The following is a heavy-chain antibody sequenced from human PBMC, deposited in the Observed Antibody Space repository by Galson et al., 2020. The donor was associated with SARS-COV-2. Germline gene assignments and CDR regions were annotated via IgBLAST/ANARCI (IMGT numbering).Heavy chain of an antibody. CDR3: AAPRAYPDYDAFNI. J-gene: IGHJ3*02. V-gene: IGHV2-70*04. CDR2: TDWDDDK. CDR1: GLSLSTSGMR. Sequence: SGPTLVKPTQTLTLTCTFSGLSLSTSGMRVSWIRQPPGKALEWLARTDWDDDKFYSTSLKTRLTISKDTSKNQVVLTMTNMDPVDTATYYCAAPRAYPDYDAFNIWGQGTKVTVSS. D-gene: IGHD3-16*01.